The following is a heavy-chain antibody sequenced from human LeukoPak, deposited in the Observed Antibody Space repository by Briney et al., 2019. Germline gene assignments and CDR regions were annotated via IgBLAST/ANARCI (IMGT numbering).Heavy chain of an antibody. J-gene: IGHJ4*02. D-gene: IGHD3-3*01. CDR2: ISSDGSRK. CDR3: ARDRAWNYFDS. V-gene: IGHV3-30*03. CDR1: GFTFSNHG. Sequence: PGGSLRLSCAPSGFTFSNHGMHWVRQAPGKGLEWVAIISSDGSRKYYAHSVEGRFTISRDNSKNTLYLQMDSLRAEDTAVYYCARDRAWNYFDSRGQGTLVTVSS.